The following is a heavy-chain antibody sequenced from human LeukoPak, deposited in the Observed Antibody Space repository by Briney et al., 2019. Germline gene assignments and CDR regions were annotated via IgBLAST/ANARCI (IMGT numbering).Heavy chain of an antibody. Sequence: ASVKVSCKASGYTFTGYYMHWVRQAPGQGLEWMGWINPNSGGTNYAQKFQGRVTMTRDTSISTAYMELSGLRSDDTAVYYCASRSRYCSGGSCIDYWGQGTLVTVSS. V-gene: IGHV1-2*02. CDR2: INPNSGGT. CDR1: GYTFTGYY. CDR3: ASRSRYCSGGSCIDY. D-gene: IGHD2-15*01. J-gene: IGHJ4*02.